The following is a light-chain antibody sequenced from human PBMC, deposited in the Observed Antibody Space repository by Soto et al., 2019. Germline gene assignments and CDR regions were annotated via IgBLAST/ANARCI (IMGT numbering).Light chain of an antibody. Sequence: QSALTQPPSASGSPGQSVAISCTGTSSDVGGYNYVSWYQQHPGKAPKLMIYEVSKRPPGVPDRFSGSKSGNTASLSVSGLQAEDDGDYYCSSYAGSNIYVFGTGTKLTVL. CDR2: EVS. CDR3: SSYAGSNIYV. J-gene: IGLJ1*01. V-gene: IGLV2-8*01. CDR1: SSDVGGYNY.